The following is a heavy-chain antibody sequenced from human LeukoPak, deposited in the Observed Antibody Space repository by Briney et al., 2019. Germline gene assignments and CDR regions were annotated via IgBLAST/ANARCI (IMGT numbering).Heavy chain of an antibody. CDR1: GVSISSSSYF. D-gene: IGHD2-21*02. Sequence: SETLSLTCTVSGVSISSSSYFWGWIRQPPGMGLEWIGNIYYTGDTYYNSSLKSRVTISVDTSKNQFSLRLSSVTAADTAVYYCARGGFYCGGDCYVDYWGQGTLVTVSS. CDR3: ARGGFYCGGDCYVDY. J-gene: IGHJ4*02. V-gene: IGHV4-39*07. CDR2: IYYTGDT.